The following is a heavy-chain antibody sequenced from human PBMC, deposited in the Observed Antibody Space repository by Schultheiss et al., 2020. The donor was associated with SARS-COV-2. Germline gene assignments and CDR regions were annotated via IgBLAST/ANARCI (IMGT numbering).Heavy chain of an antibody. V-gene: IGHV4-30-4*01. Sequence: SETLSLTCTVSGGSISSGDYYWSWIRQPPGKGLEWIGYIYYSGSTYYNPSLKSRVTISVDTSKNQFSLKLSSVTAADTAVYYCARVRGVYDFWSGYHYYMDVWGKGTTVTVSS. CDR1: GGSISSGDYY. CDR2: IYYSGST. D-gene: IGHD3-3*01. J-gene: IGHJ6*03. CDR3: ARVRGVYDFWSGYHYYMDV.